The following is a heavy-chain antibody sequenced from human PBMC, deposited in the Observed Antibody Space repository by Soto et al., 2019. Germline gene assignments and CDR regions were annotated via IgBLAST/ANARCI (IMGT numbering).Heavy chain of an antibody. CDR2: ISGSGGST. CDR3: AKDSVPYGDLQGRNYYYYYMDV. D-gene: IGHD4-17*01. V-gene: IGHV3-23*01. J-gene: IGHJ6*03. Sequence: TGGSLRLSCAASGFTFSSYAMSWVRQAPGEGLEWVSAISGSGGSTYYADSVKGRFTISRDNSKDTLYLQMNSLRAEDTAVYYCAKDSVPYGDLQGRNYYYYYMDVWGKGTTVTVSS. CDR1: GFTFSSYA.